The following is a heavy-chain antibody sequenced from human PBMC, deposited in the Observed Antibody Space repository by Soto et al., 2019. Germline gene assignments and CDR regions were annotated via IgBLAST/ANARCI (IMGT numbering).Heavy chain of an antibody. J-gene: IGHJ4*02. CDR2: IGFAGNNK. D-gene: IGHD6-19*01. V-gene: IGHV3-33*01. CDR3: ARAHSTGWNYFDY. CDR1: GFPFDSYG. Sequence: PGGSLRLSCVASGFPFDSYGIHWVRRAPGKGLEWVATIGFAGNNKYYADSVKGRFTISRDNSKNTLYLHINSLKVDDTAMYYCARAHSTGWNYFDYWGPGTLVTFSS.